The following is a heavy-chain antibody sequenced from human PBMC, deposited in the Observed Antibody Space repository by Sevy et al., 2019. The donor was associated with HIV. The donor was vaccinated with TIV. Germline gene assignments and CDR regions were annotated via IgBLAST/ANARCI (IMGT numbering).Heavy chain of an antibody. CDR1: GFTFTSSA. CDR3: AARSRYYYDSSGYYDAFDI. V-gene: IGHV1-58*01. J-gene: IGHJ3*02. Sequence: SVKVSCKASGFTFTSSAVQWVRQASGQRLEWIGWIVVGSGNTNYAQKFQERVTITRDMSTSTAYMELSSLRSEDTAVYYCAARSRYYYDSSGYYDAFDIWGQGTMVTVSS. CDR2: IVVGSGNT. D-gene: IGHD3-22*01.